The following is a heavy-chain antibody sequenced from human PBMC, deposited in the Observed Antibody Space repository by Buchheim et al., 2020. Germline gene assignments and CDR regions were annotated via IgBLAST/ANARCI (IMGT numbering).Heavy chain of an antibody. CDR1: GFTFSTST. Sequence: EVKLVESGGGLVQPGGSLRLSCESSGFTFSTSTMSWVRQTPAEGLEWVSYISANSRTIYYADSVRGRFTVSRDNARNSLFLDMSSLRDEDSAVYYCATDYNESSGRGDYWGQGTL. J-gene: IGHJ4*02. V-gene: IGHV3-48*02. CDR3: ATDYNESSGRGDY. D-gene: IGHD4/OR15-4a*01. CDR2: ISANSRTI.